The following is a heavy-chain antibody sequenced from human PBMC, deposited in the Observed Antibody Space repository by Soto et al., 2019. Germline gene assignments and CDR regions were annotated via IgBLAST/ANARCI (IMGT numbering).Heavy chain of an antibody. V-gene: IGHV1-46*01. CDR2: INPTSGST. D-gene: IGHD6-13*01. CDR3: ARDLAAGDH. J-gene: IGHJ4*02. CDR1: GYTFTNYY. Sequence: QVQLVQSGAEVKKPGASVKVSCKASGYTFTNYYIHWVRQAPGQGLEWMGIINPTSGSTNYAQKFPGRLTLTYDTSTTTVYMELSGLRSEDTAVLYCARDLAAGDHWGQGTLVTVSS.